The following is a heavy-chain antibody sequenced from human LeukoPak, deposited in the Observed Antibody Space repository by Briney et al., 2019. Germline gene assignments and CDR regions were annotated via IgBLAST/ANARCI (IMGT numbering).Heavy chain of an antibody. CDR3: TRRLDD. Sequence: PGGSLRLSCVASGFTFSSYAMSWVRQAPGKGLEWVATIDSGGGSTHYADSVKGRFTISRDNAQNSLYLQMNGLRVEDTAVYYCTRRLDDWGQGTLVTVSS. CDR1: GFTFSSYA. J-gene: IGHJ4*02. CDR2: IDSGGGST. V-gene: IGHV3-23*01. D-gene: IGHD3-16*01.